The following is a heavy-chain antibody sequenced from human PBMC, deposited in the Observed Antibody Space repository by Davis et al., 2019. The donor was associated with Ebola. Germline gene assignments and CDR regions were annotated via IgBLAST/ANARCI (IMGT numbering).Heavy chain of an antibody. CDR1: GGTFSSYT. J-gene: IGHJ4*02. D-gene: IGHD1-1*01. CDR2: IIPILGIA. Sequence: SVKVSCKASGGTFSSYTISWVRQAPGQGLEWMGRIIPILGIANYAQKFQGRVTMTTDTSTRTAYMELRSLRSDDTAVYYCAREGQAYDGTHYWGQGTLVTVSS. V-gene: IGHV1-69*04. CDR3: AREGQAYDGTHY.